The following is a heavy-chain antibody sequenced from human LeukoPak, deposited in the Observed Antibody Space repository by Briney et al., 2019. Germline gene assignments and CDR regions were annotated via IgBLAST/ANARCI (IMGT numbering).Heavy chain of an antibody. CDR2: MNPNSGNT. CDR1: GYTFTGYY. V-gene: IGHV1-8*03. J-gene: IGHJ6*02. CDR3: ARDVPYYYYGMDV. Sequence: ASVKVSCKASGYTFTGYYMHWVRQAPGQGLEWMGWMNPNSGNTGYAQKFQGRVTITRNTSISTAYMELSSLRSEDTAVYYCARDVPYYYYGMDVWGQGTTVTVSS.